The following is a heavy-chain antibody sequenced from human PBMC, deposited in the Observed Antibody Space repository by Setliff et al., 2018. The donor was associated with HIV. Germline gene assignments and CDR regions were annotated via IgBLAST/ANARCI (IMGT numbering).Heavy chain of an antibody. V-gene: IGHV1-69*05. J-gene: IGHJ5*02. CDR1: GGTFGIYG. D-gene: IGHD2-15*01. CDR2: IIPAFGRA. Sequence: SVKVSCKASGGTFGIYGISWVRQAPGRGLEWMGGIIPAFGRANYAQKFQGRVTITTDESTSTAYMELSSLRSEDTAVYYCALPYCSGGNCWSSASLPPAGWFDPWGQGTLVTVSS. CDR3: ALPYCSGGNCWSSASLPPAGWFDP.